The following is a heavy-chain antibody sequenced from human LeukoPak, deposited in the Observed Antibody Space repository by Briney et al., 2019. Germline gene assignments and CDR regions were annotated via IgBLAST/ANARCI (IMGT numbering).Heavy chain of an antibody. Sequence: GGSLRLSCAASGFTFSSYAMSWVRQAPGKGLEWVSVISGSGGSTYYADSVKGRFTISRDNSKNTLYLQMNSLRAEDTAVYYCAKDQSLVLLWFGELSGFDYWGQGTLVTVSS. J-gene: IGHJ4*02. V-gene: IGHV3-23*01. CDR1: GFTFSSYA. CDR2: ISGSGGST. CDR3: AKDQSLVLLWFGELSGFDY. D-gene: IGHD3-10*01.